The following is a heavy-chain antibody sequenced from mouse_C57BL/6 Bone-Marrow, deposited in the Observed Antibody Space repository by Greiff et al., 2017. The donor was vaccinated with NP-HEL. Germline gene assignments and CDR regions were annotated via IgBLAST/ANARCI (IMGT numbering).Heavy chain of an antibody. CDR3: TITSGNRFAY. J-gene: IGHJ3*01. D-gene: IGHD2-1*01. CDR1: GYTFTDYE. CDR2: IDPETGGT. V-gene: IGHV1-15*01. Sequence: VKLQQSGAELVRPGASVTLSCKASGYTFTDYEMHWVKQTPVHGLEWIGAIDPETGGTAYNQKFKGKAILTADKSSSTAYMELRSLTSEDSAVYYCTITSGNRFAYWGQGTLVTVSA.